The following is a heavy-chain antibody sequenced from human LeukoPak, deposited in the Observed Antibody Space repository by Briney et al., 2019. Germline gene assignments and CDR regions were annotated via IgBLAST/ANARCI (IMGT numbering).Heavy chain of an antibody. CDR3: ARRSSRSFDY. D-gene: IGHD2-2*01. CDR2: ISSSGSTI. CDR1: GFTFSSYE. V-gene: IGHV3-48*03. J-gene: IGHJ4*02. Sequence: GGSLILSCAASGFTFSSYEMNWVRQAPGKGLEWVSYISSSGSTIYYADSVKGRFTISRDNAKNSLYLQMNSLRAEDTAVYYCARRSSRSFDYWGQGTLVTVSS.